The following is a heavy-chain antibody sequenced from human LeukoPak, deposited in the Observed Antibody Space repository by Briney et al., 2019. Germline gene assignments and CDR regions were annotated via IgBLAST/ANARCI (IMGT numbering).Heavy chain of an antibody. J-gene: IGHJ4*02. D-gene: IGHD3-3*01. CDR1: GGSISSSSYY. Sequence: ETLSLTCTVSGGSISSSSYYWGWIRQPPGKGLEWIGSIYYSGSTYYNPSLNSRVTISVDTSKNQFSLKLSSVTAADTAVYYCARQKWGVFGVVYNYWGQGTLVTVSS. CDR3: ARQKWGVFGVVYNY. V-gene: IGHV4-39*01. CDR2: IYYSGST.